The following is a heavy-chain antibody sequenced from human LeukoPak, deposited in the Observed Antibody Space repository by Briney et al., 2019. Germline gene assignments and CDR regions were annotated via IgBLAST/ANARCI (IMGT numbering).Heavy chain of an antibody. J-gene: IGHJ6*03. Sequence: PGGSLRLSCAASGFTFSNYYMSWIRQAPGKGLEWVSYISSSGSTIYYADSVKGRFTISRDNSKNTLYLQMNSLRAEDTAVYYCAKAPFAHYYGAGSLQVKGYYYMDVWGKGTTVTVSS. V-gene: IGHV3-11*04. CDR3: AKAPFAHYYGAGSLQVKGYYYMDV. CDR2: ISSSGSTI. D-gene: IGHD3-10*01. CDR1: GFTFSNYY.